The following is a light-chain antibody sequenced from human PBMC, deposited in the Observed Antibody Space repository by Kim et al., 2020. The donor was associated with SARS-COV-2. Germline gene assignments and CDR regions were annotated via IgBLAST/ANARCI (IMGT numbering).Light chain of an antibody. Sequence: SASVGDRVTSTCRASQDIGSYLAWYQQKPGRAPKLLIYAASTLQSGVPSRFSGSGSGTDFTLTISSLQPEDFATYYCQQLNSYITFGPGTKVDIK. CDR2: AAS. CDR1: QDIGSY. CDR3: QQLNSYIT. V-gene: IGKV1-9*01. J-gene: IGKJ3*01.